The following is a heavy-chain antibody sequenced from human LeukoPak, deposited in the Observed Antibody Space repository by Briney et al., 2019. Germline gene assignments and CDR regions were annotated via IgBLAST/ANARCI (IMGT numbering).Heavy chain of an antibody. CDR2: VYYSGNT. CDR3: TREYGFMTTVFHAFDI. J-gene: IGHJ3*02. V-gene: IGHV4-39*07. D-gene: IGHD4-17*01. CDR1: GGSISSISYY. Sequence: PSETLSLTCTVSGGSISSISYYWGWIRQPPGKGLEWIGSVYYSGNTYYNSSLKSRVTISVDTSKNQFSLKLSSVTAADTAIYYCTREYGFMTTVFHAFDIWGQGTMVTVSS.